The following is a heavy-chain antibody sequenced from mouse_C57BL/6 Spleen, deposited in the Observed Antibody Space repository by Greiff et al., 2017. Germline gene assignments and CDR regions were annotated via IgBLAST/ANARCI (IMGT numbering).Heavy chain of an antibody. V-gene: IGHV1-15*01. CDR1: GYTFTDYE. D-gene: IGHD1-1*01. CDR3: TRSTSVVYFDY. J-gene: IGHJ2*01. CDR2: IDPETGGT. Sequence: QVQLQQSGAELVRPGASVTLSCKASGYTFTDYEMHWVKQTPVHGLEWIGAIDPETGGTAYNQKFKGKAILTADKSSSTAYLERRSLTSEDSAVXYTTRSTSVVYFDYGGQGTTLTVSS.